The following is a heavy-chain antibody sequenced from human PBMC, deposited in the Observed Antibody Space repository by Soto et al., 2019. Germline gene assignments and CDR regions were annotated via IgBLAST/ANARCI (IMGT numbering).Heavy chain of an antibody. D-gene: IGHD5-18*01. V-gene: IGHV3-48*01. CDR3: AKDGGYSYGPYDY. CDR2: ISSSSSTI. Sequence: EVQLVESGGGLVQPGGSLRLSCAASGFTFGSYSMNWVRQAPGKGLEWVSYISSSSSTIYYADSVEGRFTISRDNAKNSLYLPMNSLRAEDTAVYYCAKDGGYSYGPYDYWGQGTLVTVSS. CDR1: GFTFGSYS. J-gene: IGHJ4*02.